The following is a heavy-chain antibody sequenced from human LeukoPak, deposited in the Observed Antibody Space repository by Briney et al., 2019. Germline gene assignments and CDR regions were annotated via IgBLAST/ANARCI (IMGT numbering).Heavy chain of an antibody. CDR2: IFYSGIT. D-gene: IGHD3-10*01. CDR1: GGSISSYY. J-gene: IGHJ6*03. Sequence: SETLSLTCTVSGGSISSYYWNWIRQPPGKGLEWIGYIFYSGITNYSPSLKSRVIISVDTSKNQFSLKLSSVTAADTAVYYCARDMVRGVGPYYYYYYMDVWGKGTTVTISS. V-gene: IGHV4-59*01. CDR3: ARDMVRGVGPYYYYYYMDV.